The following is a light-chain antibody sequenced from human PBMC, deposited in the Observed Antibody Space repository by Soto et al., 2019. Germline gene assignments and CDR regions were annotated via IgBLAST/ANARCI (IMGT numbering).Light chain of an antibody. CDR2: LGS. Sequence: EIVMTQSPLSLPVTPGEPASISCRSSQSLLHSNGYNYLDWYLQKPGQSPQVLIYLGSNRASGVPDRFSGSGSGTDFTLKISRVEAEDVCVYYCMQALQDVTFCQGTRLEIK. J-gene: IGKJ5*01. CDR3: MQALQDVT. V-gene: IGKV2-28*01. CDR1: QSLLHSNGYNY.